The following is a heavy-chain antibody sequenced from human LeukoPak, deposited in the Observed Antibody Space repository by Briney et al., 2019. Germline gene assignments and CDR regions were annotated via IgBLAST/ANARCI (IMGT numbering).Heavy chain of an antibody. J-gene: IGHJ1*01. D-gene: IGHD4-11*01. CDR3: ATYSILNAREFRY. V-gene: IGHV3-7*01. CDR1: GFTFSNSW. CDR2: VQRIGGET. Sequence: GGSLRLSCAGSGFTFSNSWMGWVRQAPGKGLEWVANVQRIGGETYYVDSVKGRFTISRDNAKNSVYLQMNSLGADDTAVYYCATYSILNAREFRYWGQGTLVTVTS.